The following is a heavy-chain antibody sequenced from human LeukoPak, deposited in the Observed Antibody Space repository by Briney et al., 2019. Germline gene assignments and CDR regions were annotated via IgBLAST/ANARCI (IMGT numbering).Heavy chain of an antibody. CDR3: ARDKRELTLGREDAFDI. Sequence: ASVKVSCKASGYTFTGYYMHWVRQAPGQGLEWMGWINPNSGGTNYAQKFQGRVTMTRDTSISTAYMELSRLRSDDTAVYYCARDKRELTLGREDAFDIWGQGTMVTVSS. CDR2: INPNSGGT. D-gene: IGHD1-7*01. J-gene: IGHJ3*02. V-gene: IGHV1-2*02. CDR1: GYTFTGYY.